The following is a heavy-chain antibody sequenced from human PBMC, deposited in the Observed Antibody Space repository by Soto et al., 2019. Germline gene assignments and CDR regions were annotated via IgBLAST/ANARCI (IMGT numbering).Heavy chain of an antibody. V-gene: IGHV4-34*01. Sequence: SETLSLTCAVYGGSFSGYYWSWIRQPPGKGLEWIGEINHSGSTNYNPSLKSRVTIPVDTSKNQFSLKLSSVTAADTAVYYCARGAPPTCSGGSCYADPFDYWGQGTLVTVYS. CDR1: GGSFSGYY. CDR3: ARGAPPTCSGGSCYADPFDY. CDR2: INHSGST. D-gene: IGHD2-15*01. J-gene: IGHJ4*02.